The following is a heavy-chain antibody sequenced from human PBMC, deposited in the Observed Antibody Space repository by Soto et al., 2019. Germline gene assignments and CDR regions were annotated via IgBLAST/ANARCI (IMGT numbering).Heavy chain of an antibody. V-gene: IGHV1-24*01. Sequence: GASLKVSCKVSGYTLTELSMHWVRQAPGKGLEWMGGFDPEDGETIYAQKFQGRVTMTEDTSTDTAYMELSSLRSEDTAVYYCATGQKWLGPTGFDPWGQGTLVNVSS. J-gene: IGHJ5*02. D-gene: IGHD6-19*01. CDR3: ATGQKWLGPTGFDP. CDR1: GYTLTELS. CDR2: FDPEDGET.